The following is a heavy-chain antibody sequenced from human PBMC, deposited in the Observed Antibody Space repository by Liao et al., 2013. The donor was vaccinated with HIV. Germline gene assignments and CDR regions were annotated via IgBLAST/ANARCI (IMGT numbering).Heavy chain of an antibody. D-gene: IGHD7-27*01. CDR2: IYYSGST. V-gene: IGHV4-34*11. J-gene: IGHJ4*02. CDR1: GGSFSGYY. CDR3: ARVGLGELGISGGDY. Sequence: QVQLQQWGAGLLKPSETLSLTCAVYGGSFSGYYWSWIRQPPGKGLEWIGYIYYSGSTNYNPSLKSRVTMSVDTSKNQFSLKLSSVTAADTAVYYCARVGLGELGISGGDYWGQGTLVTVSS.